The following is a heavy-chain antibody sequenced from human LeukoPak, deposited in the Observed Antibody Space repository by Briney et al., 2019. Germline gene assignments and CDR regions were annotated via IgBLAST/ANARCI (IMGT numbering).Heavy chain of an antibody. Sequence: ASVKVFCKASGYTFTDYYMHWVRQAPGQGFEWMGWINPNDGDTNYAQKFQGRVTMTRDTSISTAHMEVGRLRSDDTAVYYCARANFLYCSSTTCLFDYWGQGTLVTVSS. V-gene: IGHV1-2*02. CDR1: GYTFTDYY. CDR2: INPNDGDT. CDR3: ARANFLYCSSTTCLFDY. J-gene: IGHJ4*02. D-gene: IGHD2-2*01.